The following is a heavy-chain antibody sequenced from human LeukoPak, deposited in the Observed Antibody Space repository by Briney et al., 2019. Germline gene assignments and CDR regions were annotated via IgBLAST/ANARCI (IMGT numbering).Heavy chain of an antibody. Sequence: ASVKVSCKASGYTFTDYYLHWVRQAPGQGLEWMGGINPNSGDTKYVQKFQGRVTMTRDTSISTAYMELSGLTSDDTAVYYCSRPSGSGSTYLYFFYWGQGTLVTVSS. CDR1: GYTFTDYY. CDR2: INPNSGDT. D-gene: IGHD3-10*01. J-gene: IGHJ4*02. CDR3: SRPSGSGSTYLYFFY. V-gene: IGHV1-2*02.